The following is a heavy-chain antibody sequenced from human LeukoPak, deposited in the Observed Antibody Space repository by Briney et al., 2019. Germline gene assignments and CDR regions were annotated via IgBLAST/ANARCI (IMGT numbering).Heavy chain of an antibody. CDR3: ARWDRFHGV. D-gene: IGHD1-14*01. CDR1: GFTFSTYS. Sequence: GGSLRLSCAASGFTFSTYSMNWVRQAPGRGLEWVSSISSSSTYIYYADSVKGRFTISRDNSKNSLYLQMNNLRAEDTAVYYCARWDRFHGVWGQGTLVTVSS. CDR2: ISSSSTYI. V-gene: IGHV3-21*01. J-gene: IGHJ4*02.